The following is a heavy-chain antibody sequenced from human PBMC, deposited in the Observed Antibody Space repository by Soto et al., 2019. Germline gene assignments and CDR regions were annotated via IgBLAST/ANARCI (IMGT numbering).Heavy chain of an antibody. Sequence: SETLSLTCTVSGGSISSSSYYWGWIRQPPGKGLEWIGSIYYSGSTYYNPSLKSRVTISVDTSKNQFSLKLSSVTAADTAVYYCARYQWLEMRAFDIWGQGTMVTVSS. CDR2: IYYSGST. V-gene: IGHV4-39*01. CDR1: GGSISSSSYY. CDR3: ARYQWLEMRAFDI. D-gene: IGHD6-19*01. J-gene: IGHJ3*02.